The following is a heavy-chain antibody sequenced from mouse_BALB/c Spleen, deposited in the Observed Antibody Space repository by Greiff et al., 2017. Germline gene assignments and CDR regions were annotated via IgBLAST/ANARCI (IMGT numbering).Heavy chain of an antibody. CDR1: GFTFSSYT. J-gene: IGHJ4*01. Sequence: EVKLEESGGGLVKPGGSLKLSCAASGFTFSSYTMSWVRQTPEKRLEWVATISSGGSYTYYPDSVKGRFTISRDNAKNTLYLQMSSLKSEDTAMYYCTRDRRDGNSAMDHWGQGTSVTVSS. V-gene: IGHV5-6-4*01. D-gene: IGHD2-1*01. CDR3: TRDRRDGNSAMDH. CDR2: ISSGGSYT.